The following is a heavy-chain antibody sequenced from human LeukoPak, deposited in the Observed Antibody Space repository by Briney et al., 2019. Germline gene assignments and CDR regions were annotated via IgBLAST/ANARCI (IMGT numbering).Heavy chain of an antibody. D-gene: IGHD3-10*01. CDR2: ISAYNGNT. CDR1: GYTFTSYG. CDR3: ALNRHTMVRGVSYYYYGMDV. V-gene: IGHV1-18*01. Sequence: GASVKVSCKASGYTFTSYGISWVRQAPGQGLEWMGWISAYNGNTNYAQKLQGRVTMTTDTSTSTAYMELRSLRSDDTAVYYCALNRHTMVRGVSYYYYGMDVWGQGTTVTVSS. J-gene: IGHJ6*02.